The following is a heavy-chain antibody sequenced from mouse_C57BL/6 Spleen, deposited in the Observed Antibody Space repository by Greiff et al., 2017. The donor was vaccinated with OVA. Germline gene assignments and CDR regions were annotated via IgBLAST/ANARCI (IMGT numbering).Heavy chain of an antibody. D-gene: IGHD1-1*01. J-gene: IGHJ1*03. CDR1: GFNIKDYY. CDR3: TPYGSSNWYFDV. Sequence: EVQLQQSGAELVRPGASVKLSCTASGFNIKDYYMHWVKQRPEQGLEWIGRIDPEDGDTEYAPKFQGKATMTADPSSNTAYLQLSSLTSEDTAVYYCTPYGSSNWYFDVWGTGTTVTVSS. CDR2: IDPEDGDT. V-gene: IGHV14-1*01.